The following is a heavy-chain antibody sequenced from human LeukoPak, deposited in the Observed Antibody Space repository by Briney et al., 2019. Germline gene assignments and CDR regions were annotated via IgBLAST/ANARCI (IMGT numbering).Heavy chain of an antibody. CDR2: INSDGSST. J-gene: IGHJ6*03. V-gene: IGHV3-74*01. CDR3: ARVAYYYYYMDV. D-gene: IGHD2-21*01. CDR1: GFTSISYW. Sequence: GGSLRLSCAASGFTSISYWMHWVRQAPGKGLVWVSRINSDGSSTSYADSVKGRFTISRDNAKNTLYLQMNSLRAEDTAVYYCARVAYYYYYMDVWGKGTTVTISS.